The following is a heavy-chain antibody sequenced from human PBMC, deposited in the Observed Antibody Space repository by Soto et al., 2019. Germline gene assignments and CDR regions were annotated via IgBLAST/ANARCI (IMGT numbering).Heavy chain of an antibody. J-gene: IGHJ4*02. D-gene: IGHD3-3*01. CDR3: ARFGGLRFLEWSDFDY. CDR1: GYTFTSYG. V-gene: IGHV1-18*01. Sequence: VASVKVSCKASGYTFTSYGISWVRQAPGQGLEWMGWISAYNGNTNYAQKLQGRVTMTTDTSTSTAYMELRSLRSDDTAVYYCARFGGLRFLEWSDFDYWGQGTLVTVSS. CDR2: ISAYNGNT.